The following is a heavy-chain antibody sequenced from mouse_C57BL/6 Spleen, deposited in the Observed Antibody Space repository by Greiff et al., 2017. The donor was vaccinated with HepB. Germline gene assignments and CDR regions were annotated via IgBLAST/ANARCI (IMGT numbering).Heavy chain of an antibody. CDR3: VSPLITTVVATDY. D-gene: IGHD1-1*01. V-gene: IGHV10-1*01. CDR1: GFSFNTYA. J-gene: IGHJ2*01. CDR2: IRSKSNNYAT. Sequence: EVQLVESGGGLVQPKGSLKLSCAASGFSFNTYAMNWVRQAPGKGLEWVARIRSKSNNYATYYADSVKDRFTISRDDSESMLYLQMNNLKTEDTAMYYCVSPLITTVVATDYWGQGTTLTVSS.